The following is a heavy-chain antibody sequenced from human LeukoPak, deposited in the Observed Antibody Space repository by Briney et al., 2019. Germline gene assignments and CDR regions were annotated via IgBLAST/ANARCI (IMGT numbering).Heavy chain of an antibody. V-gene: IGHV1-2*02. CDR1: GYTFSDYY. J-gene: IGHJ4*02. D-gene: IGHD4-17*01. CDR3: ARRVTSVTAFDY. CDR2: INPKSGGT. Sequence: GASVKVSSKASGYTFSDYYIHWVRQAPGQGLEWMGWINPKSGGTNFAQKFQGRVTMTRDTSITTAYMELSRLSSDDTAVYYCARRVTSVTAFDYWGQGTLVTVSS.